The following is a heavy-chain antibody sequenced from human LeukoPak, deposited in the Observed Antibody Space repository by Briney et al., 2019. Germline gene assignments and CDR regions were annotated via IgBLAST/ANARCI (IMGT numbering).Heavy chain of an antibody. CDR3: ARAPAYCGGDCRDAFDI. D-gene: IGHD2-21*02. CDR2: IYHSGST. J-gene: IGHJ3*02. V-gene: IGHV4-30-2*01. CDR1: GGSISSGGYY. Sequence: PSETLSLTCTVSGGSISSGGYYWSWIRQPPGKGLEWIGYIYHSGSTYYNPSLKSRVTISVDRSKNQFSLKLSSVTAADTAVYYCARAPAYCGGDCRDAFDIWGQGTMVTVSS.